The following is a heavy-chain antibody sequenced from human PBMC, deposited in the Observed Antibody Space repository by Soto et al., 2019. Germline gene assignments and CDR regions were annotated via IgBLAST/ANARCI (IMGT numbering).Heavy chain of an antibody. CDR2: ISYSGST. Sequence: QVQLQESGPGLVKTSETLFLTCTVTGASISSYYWSWIRQPPGKGLEWIGHISYSGSTNYNPSVMGRVTVSVERSTNQFSLKLSSVTAADTAVYYCARAQPFEFHDWFDPWGQGTLGSVSS. CDR3: ARAQPFEFHDWFDP. J-gene: IGHJ5*02. CDR1: GASISSYY. V-gene: IGHV4-59*01. D-gene: IGHD2-2*01.